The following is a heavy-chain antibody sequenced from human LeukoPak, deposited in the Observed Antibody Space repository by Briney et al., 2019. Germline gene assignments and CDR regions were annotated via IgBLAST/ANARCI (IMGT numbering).Heavy chain of an antibody. Sequence: GGSLRLSCTASGFTFVDYAMTWVRQAPGKGLEWVGFIRSNPYGGTTEYAASVKGRFTISRDDSKSIAYLQMNSLKTEDTAVYSCTRGLLPGYWGQGTLVTVSS. CDR1: GFTFVDYA. J-gene: IGHJ4*02. V-gene: IGHV3-49*04. CDR3: TRGLLPGY. D-gene: IGHD2/OR15-2a*01. CDR2: IRSNPYGGTT.